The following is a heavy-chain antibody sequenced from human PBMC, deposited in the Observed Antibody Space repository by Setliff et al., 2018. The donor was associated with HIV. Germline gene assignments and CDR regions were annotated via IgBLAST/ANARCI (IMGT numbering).Heavy chain of an antibody. CDR1: GGTFSSYG. CDR2: IIPMFGTG. Sequence: GASVKVSCKASGGTFSSYGISWVRQAPGQGLEWMGAIIPMFGTGFYAQKFQGRVTITTDESRTTSYMELSSRRFEDTAVYFCARVAHSSSYHYYGMDVWGQGTTVTVSS. D-gene: IGHD6-19*01. V-gene: IGHV1-69*05. J-gene: IGHJ6*02. CDR3: ARVAHSSSYHYYGMDV.